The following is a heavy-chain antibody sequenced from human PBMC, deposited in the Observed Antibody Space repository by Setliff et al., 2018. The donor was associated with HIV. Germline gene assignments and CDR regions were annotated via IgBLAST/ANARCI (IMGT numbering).Heavy chain of an antibody. CDR3: ARAASYYNFWSGYNPHAFDI. D-gene: IGHD3-3*01. J-gene: IGHJ3*02. Sequence: GGSLRLSCVASGFSFNYHAMHWVRQAPGKGLEWVANIKEDGSEKYSVDSGKGRFSIFRDNSNNSLYLQMNSLRAEDTAVYFCARAASYYNFWSGYNPHAFDIWGQGTVVTVSS. CDR1: GFSFNYHA. CDR2: IKEDGSEK. V-gene: IGHV3-7*01.